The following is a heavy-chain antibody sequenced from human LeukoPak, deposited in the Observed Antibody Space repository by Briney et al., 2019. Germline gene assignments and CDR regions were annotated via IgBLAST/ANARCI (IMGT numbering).Heavy chain of an antibody. CDR3: VKEGAWLQFGE. CDR2: ISPRGDIT. CDR1: GFTFRSHG. V-gene: IGHV3-23*01. J-gene: IGHJ4*02. D-gene: IGHD3-10*01. Sequence: PGGSLRLSCEASGFTFRSHGMNWVRKAPRQGLELVSGISPRGDITYYADSVKGRFTISRHNSKNTLYLEVISLTAEDTAVYYCVKEGAWLQFGEWSQGTLVTVSS.